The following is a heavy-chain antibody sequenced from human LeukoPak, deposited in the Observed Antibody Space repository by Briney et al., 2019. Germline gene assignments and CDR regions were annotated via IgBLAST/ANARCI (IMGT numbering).Heavy chain of an antibody. Sequence: PGGSLRLSCAASGFTFDDYAMHWVRQAPGKGLEWVSLISGDGGSTYYADSVKGRFTISRDNSKNSLYLQRNSLRTEDTALYYCAKGYDSSGPIDYWGQGTLVTVSS. J-gene: IGHJ4*02. CDR2: ISGDGGST. D-gene: IGHD3-22*01. CDR1: GFTFDDYA. V-gene: IGHV3-43*02. CDR3: AKGYDSSGPIDY.